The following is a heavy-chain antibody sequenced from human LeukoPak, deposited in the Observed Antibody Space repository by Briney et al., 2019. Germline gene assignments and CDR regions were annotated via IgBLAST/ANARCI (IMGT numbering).Heavy chain of an antibody. V-gene: IGHV3-74*01. Sequence: GGSLRLSCAASGFTFSSYWMHWVRQAPGKGLVWVSRINSDGSSTSYAASVKGRFTISRDNAKNSLYLQMNSLRAEDTAVYYCARDLGRWLQLKGNNWFDPWGQGTLVTVSS. CDR1: GFTFSSYW. D-gene: IGHD5-24*01. CDR2: INSDGSST. J-gene: IGHJ5*02. CDR3: ARDLGRWLQLKGNNWFDP.